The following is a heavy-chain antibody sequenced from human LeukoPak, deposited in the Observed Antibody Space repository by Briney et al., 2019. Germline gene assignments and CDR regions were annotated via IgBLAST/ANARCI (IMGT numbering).Heavy chain of an antibody. CDR2: ISSSSSYI. J-gene: IGHJ4*02. Sequence: GGSLRLSCAASGFTFSSYSMNWVRQAPGKGLEWVSSISSSSSYIYYADSVKGRFTISRDNSKNTLYLQMNSLRAEDTAVYCCATWYSRSSRGPADWGQGTLVTVSS. CDR1: GFTFSSYS. CDR3: ATWYSRSSRGPAD. D-gene: IGHD6-6*01. V-gene: IGHV3-21*01.